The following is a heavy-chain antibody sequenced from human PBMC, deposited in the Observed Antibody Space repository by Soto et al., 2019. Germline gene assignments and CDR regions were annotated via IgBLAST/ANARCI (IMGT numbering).Heavy chain of an antibody. Sequence: EVQLVESGGGLVQPGGSLRLSCAASGFTFSSYWMHWVRQAPGKGLVWVSRINGDGSSTSYADSVKGRFTISRDNAKNTLDLERESLRAEGRGVYYCARGGGYCGSTSCWGGGDVWGKGTTVTVSS. D-gene: IGHD2-2*01. J-gene: IGHJ6*04. V-gene: IGHV3-74*01. CDR2: INGDGSST. CDR1: GFTFSSYW. CDR3: ARGGGYCGSTSCWGGGDV.